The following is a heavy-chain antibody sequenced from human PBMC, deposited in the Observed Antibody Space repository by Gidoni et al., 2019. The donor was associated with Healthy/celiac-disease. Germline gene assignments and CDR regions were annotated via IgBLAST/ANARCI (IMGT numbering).Heavy chain of an antibody. CDR1: SSGSA. D-gene: IGHD3-22*01. CDR3: TRLNYYDSSGDYYYYGMDV. CDR2: IRSKANSYAT. Sequence: SSGSAMHWVRQASGKGLEWVGRIRSKANSYATAYAASVKGRFTISRDDSKNTAYLQMNSLKTEDTAVYYCTRLNYYDSSGDYYYYGMDVWGQGTTVTVSS. V-gene: IGHV3-73*01. J-gene: IGHJ6*02.